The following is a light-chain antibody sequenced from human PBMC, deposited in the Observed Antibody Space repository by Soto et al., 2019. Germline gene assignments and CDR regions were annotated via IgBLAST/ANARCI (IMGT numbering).Light chain of an antibody. V-gene: IGKV3-20*01. CDR3: QQYGSSLLT. CDR2: GAS. CDR1: QSISSY. Sequence: EVVLTQSPDTLSLPPGERATLSCRASQSISSYLAWYQQKPGQAPRLLIYGASSRATGIPDRFSGSGSGTDFTLTISRLEPEDFAVYYCQQYGSSLLTFGGGTKVDIK. J-gene: IGKJ4*01.